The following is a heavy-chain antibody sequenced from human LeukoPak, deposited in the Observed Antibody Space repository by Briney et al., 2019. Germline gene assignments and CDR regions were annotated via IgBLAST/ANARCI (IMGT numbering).Heavy chain of an antibody. CDR2: ISSDGSST. D-gene: IGHD6-6*01. J-gene: IGHJ4*02. CDR1: GFTFRNHW. Sequence: TGGSLRLSCAASGFTFRNHWMHWVGQTPGKGLVWVSRISSDGSSTTYADSVKGRFTISRDNAKNTLYLQMNNLRAEDTAMYYCARDQRVTGRPDIDYWGQGTLVIVSS. CDR3: ARDQRVTGRPDIDY. V-gene: IGHV3-74*03.